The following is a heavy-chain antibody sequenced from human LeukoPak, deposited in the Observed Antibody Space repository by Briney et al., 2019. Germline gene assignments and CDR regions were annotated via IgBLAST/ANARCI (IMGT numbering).Heavy chain of an antibody. Sequence: SETLSLTCTVSGGSISSYYWSWIRQPPGKGLEWIGYIYYSRSTNYNPSLKSRVTISVDTSKNQFSLKLSSVTAADTAVYYCARESSLTYYYDSSGSVRAFDIWGQGTMVTVSS. CDR3: ARESSLTYYYDSSGSVRAFDI. J-gene: IGHJ3*02. V-gene: IGHV4-59*01. CDR1: GGSISSYY. CDR2: IYYSRST. D-gene: IGHD3-22*01.